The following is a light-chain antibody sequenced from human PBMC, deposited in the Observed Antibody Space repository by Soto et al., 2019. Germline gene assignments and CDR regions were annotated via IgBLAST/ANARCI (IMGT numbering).Light chain of an antibody. CDR3: SSYKSTSTPYV. CDR1: SSDIGSYNY. CDR2: DVT. J-gene: IGLJ1*01. Sequence: QCVLTQPASVSGSPGQAITISCPGTSSDIGSYNYVSWYQQHPGKAPKLIIYDVTNRPAGISSRFSASKSGDTASLTISVLQADDEADYFCSSYKSTSTPYVFGTGTKVTVL. V-gene: IGLV2-14*03.